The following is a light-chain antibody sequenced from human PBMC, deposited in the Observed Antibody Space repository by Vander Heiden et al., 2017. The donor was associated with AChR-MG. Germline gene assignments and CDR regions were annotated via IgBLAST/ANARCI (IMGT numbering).Light chain of an antibody. CDR2: DAS. Sequence: EIVLTQSPATLSLSPGERATLSCGASQSVSSSYLAWYQQKPGRAPRLLIYDASSRATGIPDRFSGSGSGKDLPLTISRREPEDFAVYYCQQDGSSPPYTFGQGTKLEIK. CDR1: QSVSSSY. CDR3: QQDGSSPPYT. V-gene: IGKV3D-20*01. J-gene: IGKJ2*01.